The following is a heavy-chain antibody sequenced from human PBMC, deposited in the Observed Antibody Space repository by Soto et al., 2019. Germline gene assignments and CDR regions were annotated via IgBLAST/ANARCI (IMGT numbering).Heavy chain of an antibody. V-gene: IGHV1-18*04. Sequence: ASVKVSCKAPGYTFTSYGISWVRQAPGQGLEWMGWISAYNGNTNYAQKLQGRVTMTTDTSTSTAYMELRSLRSDDTAVYYCASSSGWYFLYYYGMDVWGQGTTVTVSS. CDR2: ISAYNGNT. D-gene: IGHD6-19*01. CDR1: GYTFTSYG. CDR3: ASSSGWYFLYYYGMDV. J-gene: IGHJ6*02.